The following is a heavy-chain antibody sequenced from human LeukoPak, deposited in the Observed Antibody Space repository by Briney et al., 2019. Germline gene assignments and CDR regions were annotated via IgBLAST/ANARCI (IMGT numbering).Heavy chain of an antibody. CDR1: GYTFTSYG. J-gene: IGHJ5*02. CDR2: IGSYNGNT. D-gene: IGHD2-15*01. Sequence: ASVKVSCKASGYTFTSYGISWVRQAPGQGLEWMGWIGSYNGNTNYAQKLQGRVTMTTDTSTSTAYMELRSLRSDDTAVYYCARTNVVVVAATGVWFDPWGQGTLVTVSS. V-gene: IGHV1-18*01. CDR3: ARTNVVVVAATGVWFDP.